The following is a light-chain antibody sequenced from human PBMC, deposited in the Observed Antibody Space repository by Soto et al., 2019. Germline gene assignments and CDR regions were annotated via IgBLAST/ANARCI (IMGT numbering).Light chain of an antibody. CDR2: GAS. CDR1: QSVSSSY. Sequence: EIVLTQSPGTLSLSPGERATLSRRASQSVSSSYLAWYQQKPGQAPRLLIYGASTRATGIPARFSGSGSGTDFTLTISRLEPEDFAVYYCQQYGSSPLTFGGGTKVDI. J-gene: IGKJ4*01. CDR3: QQYGSSPLT. V-gene: IGKV3-20*01.